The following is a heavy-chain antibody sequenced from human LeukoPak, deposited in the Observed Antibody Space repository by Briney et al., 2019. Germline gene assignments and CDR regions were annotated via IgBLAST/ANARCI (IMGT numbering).Heavy chain of an antibody. CDR3: ARSSPSWGYYYGMDV. Sequence: PSETLSLTCTVSGGSINNYWWTWLRQPPGKGLEWIGYMDHSGSTNYNPSLKSRVTISVDTSKNQFSLKLSSVTAADTAVYYCARSSPSWGYYYGMDVWGQGTKVTVSS. CDR2: MDHSGST. CDR1: GGSINNYW. J-gene: IGHJ6*02. V-gene: IGHV4-59*01. D-gene: IGHD2-2*01.